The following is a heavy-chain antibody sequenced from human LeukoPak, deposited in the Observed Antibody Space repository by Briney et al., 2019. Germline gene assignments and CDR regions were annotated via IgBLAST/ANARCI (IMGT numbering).Heavy chain of an antibody. Sequence: SVKVSCEASGYTFTSYGISWVRQAPGQGLEWMGGIIPIFGTANYAQKFQGRVTITTDESTSTAYMELSSLRSEDTAVYYCARDLERYCSSTSCRSGDDYWGQGTLVTVSS. J-gene: IGHJ4*02. D-gene: IGHD2-2*01. V-gene: IGHV1-69*05. CDR1: GYTFTSYG. CDR2: IIPIFGTA. CDR3: ARDLERYCSSTSCRSGDDY.